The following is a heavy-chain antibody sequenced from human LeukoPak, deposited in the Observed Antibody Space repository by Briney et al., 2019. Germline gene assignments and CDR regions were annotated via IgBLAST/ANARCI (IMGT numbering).Heavy chain of an antibody. V-gene: IGHV3-48*03. J-gene: IGHJ6*03. CDR3: ARVDGDYDYYYYMDV. CDR1: GFTFSSYE. Sequence: GGSLRLSCAASGFTFSSYEMNWVRQAPGKGLEWVSYISSSGSTIYYADSVKGRFTISRDNAKKSLYLQMSSLRAEDTAVYYCARVDGDYDYYYYMDVWGKGTTVTVSS. CDR2: ISSSGSTI. D-gene: IGHD4-17*01.